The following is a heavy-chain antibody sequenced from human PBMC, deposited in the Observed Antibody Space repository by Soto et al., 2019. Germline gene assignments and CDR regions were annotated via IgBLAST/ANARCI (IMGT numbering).Heavy chain of an antibody. CDR2: ISYDGSNK. J-gene: IGHJ4*02. Sequence: GGSLRLSCAASGFTFSSYGMHWVRQAPGKGLEWVAVISYDGSNKYYADSVKGRFTISRDNSKNTLFLQMNSLRAEDTAVYYCAKALYYYDSSGYSHPFDYWGQGTLVTVSS. V-gene: IGHV3-30*18. D-gene: IGHD3-22*01. CDR3: AKALYYYDSSGYSHPFDY. CDR1: GFTFSSYG.